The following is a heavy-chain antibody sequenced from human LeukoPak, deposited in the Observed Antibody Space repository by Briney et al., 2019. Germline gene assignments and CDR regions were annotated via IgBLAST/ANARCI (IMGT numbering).Heavy chain of an antibody. CDR2: ISGSGGST. V-gene: IGHV3-23*01. CDR1: GFTFSSYA. Sequence: PGGSLRLSCAASGFTFSSYAMSWVRQAPGKGLEWVSAISGSGGSTYYADSVKGRFTISRGNSKNTLYLQMNSLRAEDTAVYYCANTVPRTTVTGDYWGQGTLVTVSS. D-gene: IGHD4-11*01. CDR3: ANTVPRTTVTGDY. J-gene: IGHJ4*02.